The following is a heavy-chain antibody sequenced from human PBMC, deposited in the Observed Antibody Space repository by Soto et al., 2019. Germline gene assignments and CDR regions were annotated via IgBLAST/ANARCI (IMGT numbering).Heavy chain of an antibody. CDR2: INHSGST. CDR3: ANSYGYYYYGMDV. CDR1: GGSFSGYY. V-gene: IGHV4-34*01. D-gene: IGHD5-18*01. J-gene: IGHJ6*02. Sequence: SETLSLTCAVYGGSFSGYYWSWIRQPPGKGLEWIGEINHSGSTNYNPSLKSRVTISVDTSKNQLSLKLSSVTAVDTAVYYCANSYGYYYYGMDVWGQGTTVTVSS.